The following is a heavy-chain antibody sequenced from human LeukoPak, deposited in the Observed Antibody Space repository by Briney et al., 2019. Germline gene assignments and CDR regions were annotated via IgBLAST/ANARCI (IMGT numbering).Heavy chain of an antibody. D-gene: IGHD3-10*01. CDR1: GFTFDDYA. V-gene: IGHV3-9*01. CDR3: AKDVSYYGSGSFPPLDY. J-gene: IGHJ4*02. CDR2: ISWNSGSI. Sequence: GGSLRLSCAASGFTFDDYAMHWVRQAPGKGLEWVSGISWNSGSIGYADSVKGRFTISRDNAKNSLYLQMNSLRAEDTALYYCAKDVSYYGSGSFPPLDYWGQGTLVTVSS.